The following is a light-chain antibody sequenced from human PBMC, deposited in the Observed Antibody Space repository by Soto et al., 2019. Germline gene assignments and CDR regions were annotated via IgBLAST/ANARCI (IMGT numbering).Light chain of an antibody. CDR3: QQYSASPRT. CDR2: SAS. Sequence: PGYRATLSWMPSQAVSVHYLAWYQQKPGQAPRLLTHSASSRATGIPDRFSASGTGTDFTLTISRLEPEDFAVYECQQYSASPRTVGQGTKVDI. V-gene: IGKV3-20*01. J-gene: IGKJ1*01. CDR1: QAVSVHY.